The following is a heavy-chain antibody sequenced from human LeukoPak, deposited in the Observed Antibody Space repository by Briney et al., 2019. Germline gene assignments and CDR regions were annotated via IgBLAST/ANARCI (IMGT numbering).Heavy chain of an antibody. CDR3: ARAIIAAAGSDAFDI. CDR1: GGSISSGGYY. Sequence: PSETLSLTCTVSGGSISSGGYYWSWIRQHPGKGLEWIGYIYYSGSTYYNPSLKSRVTISVDTSKNQFSLKLSSVTAADSAVYYCARAIIAAAGSDAFDIWGQGTMVTVSS. CDR2: IYYSGST. V-gene: IGHV4-31*03. D-gene: IGHD6-13*01. J-gene: IGHJ3*02.